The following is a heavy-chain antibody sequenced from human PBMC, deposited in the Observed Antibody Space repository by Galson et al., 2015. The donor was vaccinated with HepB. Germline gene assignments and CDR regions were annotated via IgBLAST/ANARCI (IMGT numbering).Heavy chain of an antibody. V-gene: IGHV5-51*03. CDR1: GYNFSGYW. CDR3: ARSSSGPLGYYGMDV. Sequence: SGAEVKKPGESLKISCKGSGYNFSGYWIGWVRRMPGKGLEWMGTIFPGDSHSRYSPSFQGPVTISADKSTAYLQWSSLKASDTAMYYCARSSSGPLGYYGMDVWGQGTTVTVSS. CDR2: IFPGDSHS. D-gene: IGHD3-22*01. J-gene: IGHJ6*02.